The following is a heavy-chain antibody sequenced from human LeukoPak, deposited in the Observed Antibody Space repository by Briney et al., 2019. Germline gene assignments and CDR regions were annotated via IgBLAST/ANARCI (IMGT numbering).Heavy chain of an antibody. D-gene: IGHD4-17*01. Sequence: GGSLRLSCAASGFTFSSYGMHWVRQAPGKGLEWVANIKQDGSEKYYVDSVKGRFTISRDNAKSSLYLQMNSLRAEDTAVYYCARGYGDYEYDNWFDPWGQGTLVTVSS. CDR3: ARGYGDYEYDNWFDP. V-gene: IGHV3-7*04. CDR2: IKQDGSEK. CDR1: GFTFSSYG. J-gene: IGHJ5*02.